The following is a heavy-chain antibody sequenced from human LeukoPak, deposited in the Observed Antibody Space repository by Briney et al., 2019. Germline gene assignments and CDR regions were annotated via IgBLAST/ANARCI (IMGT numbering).Heavy chain of an antibody. CDR3: AGTRVDTEYYFDY. J-gene: IGHJ4*02. D-gene: IGHD5-18*01. Sequence: SETLSLTCTVSSGAITGYYWSWVRQPPGKGLEWMGYVSYSGSTYYNPSLKSRVTISVDTSKNQFSLKLSSVTAADTAVYYCAGTRVDTEYYFDYWGQGTLVTVSS. CDR1: SGAITGYY. CDR2: VSYSGST. V-gene: IGHV4-59*08.